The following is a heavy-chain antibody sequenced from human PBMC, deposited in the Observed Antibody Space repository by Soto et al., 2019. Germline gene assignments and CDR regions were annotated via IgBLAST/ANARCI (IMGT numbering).Heavy chain of an antibody. D-gene: IGHD5-12*01. CDR3: ARVRDVDIVATIWWFDP. Sequence: PSETLSLTCTVSGGSISSGGYYWSWIRQHPGKGLEWIGYIYYSGSTNYNPSLKSRVTISVDTSKNQFSLKLSSVTAADTAVYYCARVRDVDIVATIWWFDPWGQGTLVTVSS. V-gene: IGHV4-61*08. CDR1: GGSISSGGYY. CDR2: IYYSGST. J-gene: IGHJ5*02.